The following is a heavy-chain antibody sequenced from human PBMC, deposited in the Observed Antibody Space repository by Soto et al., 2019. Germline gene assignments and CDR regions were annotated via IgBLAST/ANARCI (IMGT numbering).Heavy chain of an antibody. V-gene: IGHV3-48*03. J-gene: IGHJ6*02. CDR1: GFTFSSYE. CDR2: ISNTGSII. CDR3: ARVDYYYYYGMDV. Sequence: GSLRLSCAASGFTFSSYEINWVRQAPGKGLELVSYISNTGSIIYYADSVKGRFTISRDNAKNSLSLQMNSLRAEDTAVYYCARVDYYYYYGMDVWGQGTTVTVSS.